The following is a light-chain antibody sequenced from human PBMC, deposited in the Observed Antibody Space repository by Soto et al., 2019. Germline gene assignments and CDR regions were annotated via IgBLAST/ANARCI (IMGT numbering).Light chain of an antibody. CDR1: QDISNY. J-gene: IGKJ3*01. V-gene: IGKV1-33*01. Sequence: DIQMTQSPSSLSASVRDRVTITCQASQDISNYLNWYQQKPGKAPKLLICDASNLEPGVPSRFSGSGSGTDFTFPISSLQPEDIATYYCQQYNNLPFTFGPGTKVDIK. CDR2: DAS. CDR3: QQYNNLPFT.